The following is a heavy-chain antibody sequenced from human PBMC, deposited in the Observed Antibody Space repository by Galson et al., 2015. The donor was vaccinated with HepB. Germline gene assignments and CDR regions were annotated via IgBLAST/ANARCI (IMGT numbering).Heavy chain of an antibody. D-gene: IGHD4-17*01. CDR3: ATGTVTASQPQNDAFDI. J-gene: IGHJ3*02. CDR2: IYSGGST. Sequence: SLRLSCAASGFTVSSNYMSWVRQAPGKGLEWVSVIYSGGSTCYADSVKGRFTISRDNSKNTLYLQMNSLRAKDTAVYYCATGTVTASQPQNDAFDIWGQGTMVTVSS. V-gene: IGHV3-53*01. CDR1: GFTVSSNY.